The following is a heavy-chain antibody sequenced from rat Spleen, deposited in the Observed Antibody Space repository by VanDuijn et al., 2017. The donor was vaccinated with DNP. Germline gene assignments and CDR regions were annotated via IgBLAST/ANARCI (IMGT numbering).Heavy chain of an antibody. V-gene: IGHV5-17*01. CDR1: GFTFSDYA. CDR3: ATSSYYGYDYGFGY. J-gene: IGHJ3*01. CDR2: ISPSGGSS. Sequence: EVQLVESGGGLVQPGRSLKLSCTASGFTFSDYAMAWVRQAPKKGLEWVAYISPSGGSSYYRDSVKGRFTISRDNARSTLYLQMDSLRSEDTATYYCATSSYYGYDYGFGYWGQGTLVTVSS. D-gene: IGHD1-7*01.